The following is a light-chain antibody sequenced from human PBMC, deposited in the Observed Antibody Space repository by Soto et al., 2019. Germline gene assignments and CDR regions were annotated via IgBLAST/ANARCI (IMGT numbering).Light chain of an antibody. Sequence: EIVLTQSPGTLPLSPGEGATLSCRASQSVSSGYLAWYQQKPGQTPRLLIYSASSRATGIPDRFSGSGSGTDFTLTISRLEPEDFAVYYCQQYGNSPYTFGQGTKVEIK. V-gene: IGKV3-20*01. CDR3: QQYGNSPYT. J-gene: IGKJ2*01. CDR2: SAS. CDR1: QSVSSGY.